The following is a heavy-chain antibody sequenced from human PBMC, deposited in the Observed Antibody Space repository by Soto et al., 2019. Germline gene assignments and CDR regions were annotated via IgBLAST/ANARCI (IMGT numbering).Heavy chain of an antibody. CDR3: PNAATSPFDS. CDR2: VDPIDSDV. D-gene: IGHD6-13*01. V-gene: IGHV5-51*01. Sequence: PGEALKISFQGSGYRFTSSWIGWVRQMPGKGLEWLGNVDPIDSDVRYNPSFEGRVTLGGDNSINIAYLNLLHPKPSHSLIYYRPNAATSPFDSWRPGTRVTVSS. J-gene: IGHJ4*02. CDR1: GYRFTSSW.